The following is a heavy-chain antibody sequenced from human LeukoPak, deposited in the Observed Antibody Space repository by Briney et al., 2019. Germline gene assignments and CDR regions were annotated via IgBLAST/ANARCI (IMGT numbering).Heavy chain of an antibody. CDR2: ISYDGSNK. Sequence: GGSLRLSCAASEFTFSSYSMYWVRQAPGKGLEWVTIISYDGSNKYYADSVKGRFTISRDNSKNTLYLQMNSLRAEDTAVYYCATHYYDSSGYYSPDYWGQGTLVTVSS. V-gene: IGHV3-30*03. J-gene: IGHJ4*02. CDR3: ATHYYDSSGYYSPDY. CDR1: EFTFSSYS. D-gene: IGHD3-22*01.